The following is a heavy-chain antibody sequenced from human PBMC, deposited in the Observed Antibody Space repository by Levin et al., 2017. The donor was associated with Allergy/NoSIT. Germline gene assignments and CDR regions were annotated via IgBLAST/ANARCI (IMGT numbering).Heavy chain of an antibody. D-gene: IGHD1-26*01. V-gene: IGHV3-30-3*01. CDR2: ISYDGSNK. J-gene: IGHJ4*02. CDR3: ARAKGVGALFDY. Sequence: LSLTCAASGFTFSSYAMHWVRQAPGKGLEWVAVISYDGSNKYYADSVKGRFTISRDNSKNTLYLQMNSLRAEDTAVYYCARAKGVGALFDYWGQGTLVTVSS. CDR1: GFTFSSYA.